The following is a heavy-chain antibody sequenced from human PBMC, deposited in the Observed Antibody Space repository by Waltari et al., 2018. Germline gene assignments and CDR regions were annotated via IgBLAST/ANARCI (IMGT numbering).Heavy chain of an antibody. J-gene: IGHJ6*02. CDR3: ARGPIGLVVATINYYYYGMDV. D-gene: IGHD5-12*01. V-gene: IGHV1-18*01. CDR2: ISAYNGNT. CDR1: GYTFTSYG. Sequence: QVQLVQSGAAVKKPGASVKVSCKASGYTFTSYGIRWVRQAPGQGLEWMGWISAYNGNTNYAQKRQGRVTMTTDTSTSTAYMELRSLRSDDTAVYYCARGPIGLVVATINYYYYGMDVWGQGTTVTVSS.